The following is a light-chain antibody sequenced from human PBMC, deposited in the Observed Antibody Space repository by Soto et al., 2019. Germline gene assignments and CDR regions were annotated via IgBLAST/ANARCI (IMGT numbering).Light chain of an antibody. CDR1: QSISSW. CDR3: QQDNSYSPYT. Sequence: DIQMTQSPSTLSASVGDRVTITCRASQSISSWLAWYQQKPGKAPKLLIYKASSLESGVPSRFSGSGSGTEFTLPISSLQPDDFATYYCQQDNSYSPYTFGQGTKLEIK. CDR2: KAS. J-gene: IGKJ2*01. V-gene: IGKV1-5*03.